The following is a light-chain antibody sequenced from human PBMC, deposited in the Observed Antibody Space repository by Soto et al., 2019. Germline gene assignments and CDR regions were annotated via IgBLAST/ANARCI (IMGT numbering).Light chain of an antibody. CDR3: QQYNNWPPIT. CDR1: QSVSSN. V-gene: IGKV3-15*01. Sequence: EKVMTQSPATLSVSPGERATLSCRASQSVSSNLAGYQQKPGQAPRLLIYDASTRATGIPARFSGSGSGTEFTLTISSLQSEDFAVYYCQQYNNWPPITFGQGTRLEIK. J-gene: IGKJ5*01. CDR2: DAS.